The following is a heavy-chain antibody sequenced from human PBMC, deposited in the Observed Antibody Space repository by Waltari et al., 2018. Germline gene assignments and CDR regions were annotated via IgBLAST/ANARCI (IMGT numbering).Heavy chain of an antibody. CDR2: INRDGCDI. V-gene: IGHV3-74*01. CDR3: ARDHSF. CDR1: GSTFSSYW. J-gene: IGHJ4*02. D-gene: IGHD3-16*02. Sequence: EVQVVESGGGLVQPGGSLRLSCAASGSTFSSYWMHWVRQAPGKGLVWVSRINRDGCDINYADSVKGRFTISRDSAKNTFYLQMNSLSAEDTAVYYCARDHSFWGQGTLVTVSS.